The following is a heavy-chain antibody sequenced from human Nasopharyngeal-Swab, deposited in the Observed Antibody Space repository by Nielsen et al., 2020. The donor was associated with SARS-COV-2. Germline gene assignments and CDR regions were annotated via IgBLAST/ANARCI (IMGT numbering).Heavy chain of an antibody. V-gene: IGHV3-23*01. Sequence: WIRQPPGKGLEWVSSITADGSATYYADSVKSRFTISRDNSKSTLNLQMSRLRAEDTALYYCTKDWEGANYYYYGMDVWGQGTTVTVSS. J-gene: IGHJ6*02. D-gene: IGHD1-26*01. CDR3: TKDWEGANYYYYGMDV. CDR2: ITADGSAT.